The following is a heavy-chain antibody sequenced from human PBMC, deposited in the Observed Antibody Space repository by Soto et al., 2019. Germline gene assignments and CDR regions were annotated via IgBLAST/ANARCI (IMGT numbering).Heavy chain of an antibody. CDR2: ISSSGSTI. CDR1: GFTFTSYA. V-gene: IGHV3-48*04. CDR3: ARPATPYYYYYGMDV. J-gene: IGHJ6*02. D-gene: IGHD2-15*01. Sequence: GGSLRLSCSASGFTFTSYAMSWVRQAPGKGLEWVSGISSSGSTIYYADSVKGRFTISRDNAKNSLYLQMNSLRAEDTAVYYCARPATPYYYYYGMDVWGQGTTVTVSS.